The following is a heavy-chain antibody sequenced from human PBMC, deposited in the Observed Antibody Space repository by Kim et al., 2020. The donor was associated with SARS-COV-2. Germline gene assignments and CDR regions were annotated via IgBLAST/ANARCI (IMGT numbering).Heavy chain of an antibody. CDR3: AGYGSGSPDY. Sequence: STYYADSVKGRFTISRDNSKNTLYLQMNSLRAEDTAVYYCAGYGSGSPDYWGQGTLVTVSS. V-gene: IGHV3-66*01. D-gene: IGHD3-10*01. J-gene: IGHJ4*02. CDR2: ST.